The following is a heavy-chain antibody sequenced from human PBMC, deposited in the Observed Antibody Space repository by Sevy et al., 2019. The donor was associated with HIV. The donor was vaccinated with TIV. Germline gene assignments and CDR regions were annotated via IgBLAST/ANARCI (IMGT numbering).Heavy chain of an antibody. J-gene: IGHJ2*01. V-gene: IGHV3-30*18. CDR3: AKTPLHYSYGYTGWYFDL. CDR2: ISYDGSNR. D-gene: IGHD5-18*01. Sequence: GGSLRLSCAASGFTFSSYGMHWVRQAPGKGLEWVAVISYDGSNRYYADSVKGGFTISRDNSKNTLYLQMNSLRAEDTPVYYCAKTPLHYSYGYTGWYFDLWGRGTLVSVSS. CDR1: GFTFSSYG.